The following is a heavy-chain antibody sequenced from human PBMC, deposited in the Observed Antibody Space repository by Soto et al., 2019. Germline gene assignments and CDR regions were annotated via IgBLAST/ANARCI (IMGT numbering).Heavy chain of an antibody. J-gene: IGHJ4*02. D-gene: IGHD3-22*01. CDR3: ARSKSPYYDSSGYYDYFDY. V-gene: IGHV4-30-4*01. CDR1: GGSISSGDHY. CDR2: IYYSGST. Sequence: SETLSLTCTVSGGSISSGDHYWSWIRQPPGKGLEWIGYIYYSGSTYYNPSLKSRVTISVDTSKNQFSLKLSSVTAADTAVYYCARSKSPYYDSSGYYDYFDYWGQGTLV.